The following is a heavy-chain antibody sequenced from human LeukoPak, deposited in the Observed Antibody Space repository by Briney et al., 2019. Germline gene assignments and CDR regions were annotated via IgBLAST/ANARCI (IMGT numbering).Heavy chain of an antibody. J-gene: IGHJ4*02. CDR3: ARMGGGSSGPSDH. D-gene: IGHD2-15*01. V-gene: IGHV4-59*01. CDR1: GVSIISNY. Sequence: SETLSLTCTVSGVSIISNYWSWVRQPPGKALEWIGYLYCTGGINDESCLKSRVTISADTSRNQVSLKVSSVTAADTAVYYCARMGGGSSGPSDHWGQGTLVIVSS. CDR2: LYCTGGI.